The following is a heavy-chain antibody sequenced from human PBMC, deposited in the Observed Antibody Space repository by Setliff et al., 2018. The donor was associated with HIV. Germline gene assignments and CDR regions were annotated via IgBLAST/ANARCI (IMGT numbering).Heavy chain of an antibody. CDR3: ARVGSYWSTFDY. CDR2: LNTETGNS. D-gene: IGHD1-26*01. CDR1: GYTLTTYG. Sequence: GASVKVSCKASGYTLTTYGISWVRQAPGQGLQWMGWLNTETGNSMYAQGFTGRFVFSLDTSVSTAFLQINSLKAEDTVMYYCARVGSYWSTFDYWGQGALVTVSS. J-gene: IGHJ4*02. V-gene: IGHV7-4-1*02.